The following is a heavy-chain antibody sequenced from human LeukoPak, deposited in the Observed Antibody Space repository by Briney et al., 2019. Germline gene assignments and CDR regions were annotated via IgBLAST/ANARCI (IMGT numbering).Heavy chain of an antibody. D-gene: IGHD3-16*02. CDR2: INHSGST. V-gene: IGHV4-34*01. Sequence: SETLSLTCAVYGGSFSGYYWSWIRQPPGKGLEWIGEINHSGSTNYNPSLKSRVTISVDTSKNQFSLKLSSVTAADTAVYYCARGRAARGGFRLGELSFPFDYWGQGTLVTVSS. CDR1: GGSFSGYY. J-gene: IGHJ4*02. CDR3: ARGRAARGGFRLGELSFPFDY.